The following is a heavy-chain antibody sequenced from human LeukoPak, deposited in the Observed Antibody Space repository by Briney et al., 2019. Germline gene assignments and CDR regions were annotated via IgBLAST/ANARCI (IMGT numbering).Heavy chain of an antibody. V-gene: IGHV4-59*01. CDR2: IYSSGNT. D-gene: IGHD3-22*01. CDR1: GGSINNYY. J-gene: IGHJ4*02. Sequence: PSETLSLTCTVSGGSINNYYWSWIRQPPGKGLEWIGYIYSSGNTSYNPSLKSRVTISIDTSKNQFSLRLSSVTAADTAVYYCARLGGYYFDYWGQGIRPPSP. CDR3: ARLGGYYFDY.